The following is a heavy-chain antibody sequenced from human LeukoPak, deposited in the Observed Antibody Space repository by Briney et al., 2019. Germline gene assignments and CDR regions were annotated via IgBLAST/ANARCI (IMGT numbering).Heavy chain of an antibody. D-gene: IGHD5-18*01. V-gene: IGHV4-59*08. CDR1: GGSISSYY. J-gene: IGHJ4*02. CDR2: IYYSGST. CDR3: AGRGYSYGYGVLGFDY. Sequence: PSETLSLTCTVSGGSISSYYWSWIRQPPGKGLEWIGYIYYSGSTNYNPSLKSRVTISVDTSKNQFSLKLSSVTAADTAVYYYAGRGYSYGYGVLGFDYWGQGTLVTVSS.